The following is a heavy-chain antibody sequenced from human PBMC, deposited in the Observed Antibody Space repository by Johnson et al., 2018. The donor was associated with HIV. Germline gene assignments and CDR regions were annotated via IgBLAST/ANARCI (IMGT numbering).Heavy chain of an antibody. J-gene: IGHJ3*02. CDR2: ISYDGSNK. V-gene: IGHV3-30-3*01. CDR3: AKDWVYSSSPLGAFDI. D-gene: IGHD6-6*01. Sequence: QVQLVESGGGVVQPGRSLRLSCAASGFTFSSYAMHWVRQAPGKGLEWVAVISYDGSNKYYAESVKGRFTISRDNSKNTLSLQMNSLRAEDTAVYYCAKDWVYSSSPLGAFDIWGQGTMVTVSS. CDR1: GFTFSSYA.